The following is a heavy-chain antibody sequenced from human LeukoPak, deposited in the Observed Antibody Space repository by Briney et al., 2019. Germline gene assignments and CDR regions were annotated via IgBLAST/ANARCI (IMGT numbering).Heavy chain of an antibody. J-gene: IGHJ4*02. D-gene: IGHD3-10*01. Sequence: GGSLRLSCAASGLSFKNYAMHWVRQAPGKGLQWVAYIRYDASNQYYADSVKGRFTISRDNSKNTLYLQMNSLRTDDTGVYYCAKDRAANLGFDYWGQGTLVTVSS. CDR2: IRYDASNQ. CDR3: AKDRAANLGFDY. V-gene: IGHV3-30*02. CDR1: GLSFKNYA.